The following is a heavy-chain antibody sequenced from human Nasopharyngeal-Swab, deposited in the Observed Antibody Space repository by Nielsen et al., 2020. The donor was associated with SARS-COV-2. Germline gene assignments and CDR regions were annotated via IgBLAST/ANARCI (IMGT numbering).Heavy chain of an antibody. CDR3: VKDLGTGVRFDP. J-gene: IGHJ5*02. D-gene: IGHD3-10*01. Sequence: GESLKISCSASGFTFSSYAMHWVRQAPGKGLEYVSAISSNGGSTYYADSEKGRFTISRDNSKNTLYLQMSSLRAEDTAVYYCVKDLGTGVRFDPWGQGTLVTVSS. CDR2: ISSNGGST. V-gene: IGHV3-64D*06. CDR1: GFTFSSYA.